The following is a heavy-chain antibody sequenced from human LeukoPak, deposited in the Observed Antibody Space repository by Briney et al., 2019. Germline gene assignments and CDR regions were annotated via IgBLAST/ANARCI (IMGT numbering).Heavy chain of an antibody. V-gene: IGHV3-48*03. CDR2: ISSSGSTI. J-gene: IGHJ4*02. Sequence: GGSLRLSCAASGFTLSSYEMNWVRQAPGKGLEWVSYISSSGSTIYYADSVKGRFTIPRDNARNSLYLQMNSLRAEDTAVYYCARGEYDSSGYYAGYWGQGTLVTVSS. CDR3: ARGEYDSSGYYAGY. CDR1: GFTLSSYE. D-gene: IGHD3-22*01.